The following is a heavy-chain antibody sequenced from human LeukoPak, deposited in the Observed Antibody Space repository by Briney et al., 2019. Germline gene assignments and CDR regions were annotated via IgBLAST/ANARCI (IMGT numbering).Heavy chain of an antibody. CDR2: IYTSGST. Sequence: SETLSLTCTVSDGPISNYYWSWIRQPAGKALEWIGRIYTSGSTNYNPSLKSRVTISVDKSKNQFSLRLSSVTAADTAVYYCARVSNYYDSSGYYYIFDYWGQGTLVTVSS. J-gene: IGHJ4*02. V-gene: IGHV4-4*07. CDR1: DGPISNYY. D-gene: IGHD3-22*01. CDR3: ARVSNYYDSSGYYYIFDY.